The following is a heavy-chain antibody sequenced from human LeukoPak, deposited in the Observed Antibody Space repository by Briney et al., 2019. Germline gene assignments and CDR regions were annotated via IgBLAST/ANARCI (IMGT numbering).Heavy chain of an antibody. D-gene: IGHD3-22*01. V-gene: IGHV4-4*08. J-gene: IGHJ4*02. CDR1: GDSISSYY. CDR3: AGEGDYYDTSGTLDY. Sequence: SETPSLTCTVSGDSISSYYWTWIRQPPGKGLEWIGRIYTSGSTNYNPSLKSRVTISVDTSKNQFSLKLSSVTAADTAVYYCAGEGDYYDTSGTLDYWGQGTLVTVSS. CDR2: IYTSGST.